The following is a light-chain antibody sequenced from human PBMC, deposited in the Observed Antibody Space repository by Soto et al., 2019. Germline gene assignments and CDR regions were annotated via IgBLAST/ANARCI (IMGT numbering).Light chain of an antibody. J-gene: IGKJ4*01. CDR1: QAIRND. CDR2: VAS. CDR3: QQSYSTPLT. V-gene: IGKV1-39*01. Sequence: DIQMTQSPSSLPASLGDRVTITCRAGQAIRNDLAWYQQKPGKAPERLIYVASSLQSGVPSRFRGSGSGTDFTLTISSLQPEDFESYYCQQSYSTPLTFGGGTKVDIK.